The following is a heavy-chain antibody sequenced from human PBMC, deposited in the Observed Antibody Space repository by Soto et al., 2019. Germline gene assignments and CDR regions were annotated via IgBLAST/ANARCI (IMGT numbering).Heavy chain of an antibody. V-gene: IGHV3-15*07. CDR3: TTDPSPVGATKDY. CDR2: IKSKTDGGTT. CDR1: GFTFSNAW. Sequence: GGSLRLSCAASGFTFSNAWMNWVRQAPGKGLEWVGRIKSKTDGGTTDYAAPVKGRFTISRDDSKNTLYLQMNSLKTEDTAVYYCTTDPSPVGATKDYWGQGTLVTVSS. D-gene: IGHD1-26*01. J-gene: IGHJ4*02.